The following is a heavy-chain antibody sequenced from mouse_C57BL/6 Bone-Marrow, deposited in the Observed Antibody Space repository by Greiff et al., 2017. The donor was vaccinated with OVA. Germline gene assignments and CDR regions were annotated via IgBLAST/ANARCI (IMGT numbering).Heavy chain of an antibody. CDR1: GFTFSSYA. CDR3: TRAWYPYYFDY. Sequence: VKLMESGEGLVKPGGSLKLSCAASGFTFSSYAMSWVRQTPEKRLEWVAYISSGGDYIYYADNVKGRFTISRDNARNTLYLQMSSLKSTDTSMYYCTRAWYPYYFDYWGQGTTLTVSS. CDR2: ISSGGDYI. J-gene: IGHJ2*01. D-gene: IGHD2-1*01. V-gene: IGHV5-9-1*02.